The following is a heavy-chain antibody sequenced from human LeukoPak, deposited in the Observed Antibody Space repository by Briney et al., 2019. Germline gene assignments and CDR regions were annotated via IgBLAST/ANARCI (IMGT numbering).Heavy chain of an antibody. CDR2: ISDSGNT. J-gene: IGHJ4*02. V-gene: IGHV3-23*01. CDR3: VARSGSSPYYYDY. D-gene: IGHD3-10*01. CDR1: GSTLSSYA. Sequence: PGGSLRLSCAASGSTLSSYAMSWVRQAPGKGLEWVSAISDSGNTYHADSVKGRFTISRDNSKSTLYLQMDSLRAEDTALYYCVARSGSSPYYYDYWGQGTLVTVSS.